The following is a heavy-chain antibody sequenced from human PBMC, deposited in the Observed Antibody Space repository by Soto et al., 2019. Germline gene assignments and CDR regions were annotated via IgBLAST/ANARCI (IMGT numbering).Heavy chain of an antibody. J-gene: IGHJ6*02. D-gene: IGHD6-13*01. Sequence: PGGSLRLSCAASGFTFSSYSMNWVRQAPGKGLEWVSSISSSSSYIYYADSVKGRFTISRDNSKNTLYLQMNSLRAEDTAVYYCAKVYVSSSWYYYYGMDVWGQGTTVTVSS. CDR3: AKVYVSSSWYYYYGMDV. CDR2: ISSSSSYI. V-gene: IGHV3-21*04. CDR1: GFTFSSYS.